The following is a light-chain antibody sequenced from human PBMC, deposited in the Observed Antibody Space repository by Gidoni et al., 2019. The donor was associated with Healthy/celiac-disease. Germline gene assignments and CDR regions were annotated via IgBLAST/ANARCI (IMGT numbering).Light chain of an antibody. Sequence: EIVLTQSPATLSLSPGERATLSCRASQSVSSYLAWYQQKPGQAPRLLIYDASNRATGIPARFSGSGSGTDFTLTISSLEPEDFAVYHCQQRSNWQGTFGQGTRLEIK. CDR2: DAS. V-gene: IGKV3-11*01. CDR3: QQRSNWQGT. J-gene: IGKJ5*01. CDR1: QSVSSY.